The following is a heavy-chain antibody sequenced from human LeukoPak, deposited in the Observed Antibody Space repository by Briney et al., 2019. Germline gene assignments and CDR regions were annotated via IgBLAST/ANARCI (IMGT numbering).Heavy chain of an antibody. CDR3: ARHPYIDFGDYYYYMDV. CDR2: ISSSGSTI. J-gene: IGHJ6*03. CDR1: GFTFSSYS. Sequence: GESLRLSCAASGFTFSSYSMNWVRQAPGKGLEWVSYISSSGSTIYYADSVKGRFTISRGNAKKSLYLQMNSLRAEDTAVYYCARHPYIDFGDYYYYMDVWGKGTTVTISS. D-gene: IGHD4-17*01. V-gene: IGHV3-48*04.